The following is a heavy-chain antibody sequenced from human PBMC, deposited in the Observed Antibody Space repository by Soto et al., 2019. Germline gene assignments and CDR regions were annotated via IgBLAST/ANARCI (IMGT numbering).Heavy chain of an antibody. CDR2: ISSSSSYI. J-gene: IGHJ5*02. Sequence: EVQLVESGGGLVKPGGSLRLSCAASGFTFSSYSMNWVRQAPGKGLEWVSSISSSSSYIYYADSVKGRFTISRDNAKNSLYLQMNSLRAEDTAVYYCARESAMAAADARWFDPWGQGTLVTVSS. CDR3: ARESAMAAADARWFDP. V-gene: IGHV3-21*01. CDR1: GFTFSSYS. D-gene: IGHD6-13*01.